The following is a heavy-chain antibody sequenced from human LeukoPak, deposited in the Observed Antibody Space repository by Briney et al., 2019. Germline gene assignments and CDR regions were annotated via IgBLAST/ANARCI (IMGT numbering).Heavy chain of an antibody. CDR2: ISTSGRTI. CDR1: GITFTDHY. J-gene: IGHJ4*02. CDR3: ARAKSEPTYGQHHGLDN. Sequence: GGSLRLSCAASGITFTDHYMNWIRQAPGKGLEWLSYISTSGRTIAYADSVKGRFTISRDNAKNSLYLQMNSLRADDTAVYYCARAKSEPTYGQHHGLDNWGQGTLVTVSS. D-gene: IGHD3-10*01. V-gene: IGHV3-11*01.